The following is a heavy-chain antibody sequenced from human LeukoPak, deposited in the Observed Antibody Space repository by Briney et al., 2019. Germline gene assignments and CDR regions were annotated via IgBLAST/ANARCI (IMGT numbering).Heavy chain of an antibody. J-gene: IGHJ6*03. CDR2: MNPSSGNT. V-gene: IGHV1-8*01. CDR1: GYTFTSYE. D-gene: IGHD3-10*01. CDR3: ARGCFSRVRGVIRAYYYYMDV. Sequence: ASVKVSCKASGYTFTSYEINWVRQATGQGLEWMGWMNPSSGNTGYAQKFQGRVTMTRNTSISTAYMELSSLRSEDTAVYYCARGCFSRVRGVIRAYYYYMDVWGKGTTVTVSS.